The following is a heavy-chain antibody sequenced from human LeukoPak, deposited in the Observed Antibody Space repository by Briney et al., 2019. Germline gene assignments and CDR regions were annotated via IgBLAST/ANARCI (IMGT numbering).Heavy chain of an antibody. CDR1: GGSISSYH. D-gene: IGHD1-14*01. CDR2: IYYSGST. CDR3: ARASQYKGGYYYYYGMDV. V-gene: IGHV4-59*01. J-gene: IGHJ6*02. Sequence: PSETLSLTCTVSGGSISSYHWSWIRQPPGKGLEWIGYIYYSGSTNYNPSLKSRVTISVDTSKNQFSLKLSSVTAADTAVYYCARASQYKGGYYYYYGMDVWGQGTTVTVSS.